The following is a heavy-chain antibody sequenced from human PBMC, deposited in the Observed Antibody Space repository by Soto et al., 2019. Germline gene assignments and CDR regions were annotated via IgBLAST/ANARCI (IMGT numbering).Heavy chain of an antibody. D-gene: IGHD7-27*01. Sequence: GGSLRLSCAASGFTFSSYWMSWVRQAPGKGLEWGANIKQDGSEKYYVDSVKGRFTISRDNAKNSLYLQMNSLRAEETAVYYGAREPQTGDDAFDIWGQGTMVTVSS. CDR2: IKQDGSEK. CDR1: GFTFSSYW. CDR3: AREPQTGDDAFDI. J-gene: IGHJ3*02. V-gene: IGHV3-7*03.